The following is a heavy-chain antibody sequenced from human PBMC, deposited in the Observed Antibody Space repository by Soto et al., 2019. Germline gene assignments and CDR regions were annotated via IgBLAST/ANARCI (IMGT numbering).Heavy chain of an antibody. CDR1: GYTFTSYG. CDR2: ISAYNGNT. D-gene: IGHD2-21*02. J-gene: IGHJ4*02. Sequence: QVQLVQSGAEVKKPGASVKVSCKASGYTFTSYGISWVRQAPGQGLEWMGWISAYNGNTNYAQKLQGRVTMTTDTSTSTAYVELRSLRSDDTAVYYCARDREHIVVVTGIRRFDYWGQGTLVTVS. V-gene: IGHV1-18*01. CDR3: ARDREHIVVVTGIRRFDY.